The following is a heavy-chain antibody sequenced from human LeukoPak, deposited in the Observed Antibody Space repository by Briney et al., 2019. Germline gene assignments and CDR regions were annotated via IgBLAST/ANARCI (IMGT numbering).Heavy chain of an antibody. J-gene: IGHJ4*02. CDR1: GGTFSSYA. CDR3: ARDASAYYYDSSGYRFDY. V-gene: IGHV1-69*05. Sequence: SVKVSCKASGGTFSSYAISWVRQAPGQGLEWMGRIIPIFGTANYAQKFQGRVTITTDEPTSTAYMELSSLRSEDTAVYYCARDASAYYYDSSGYRFDYLGQGTLVTVSS. D-gene: IGHD3-22*01. CDR2: IIPIFGTA.